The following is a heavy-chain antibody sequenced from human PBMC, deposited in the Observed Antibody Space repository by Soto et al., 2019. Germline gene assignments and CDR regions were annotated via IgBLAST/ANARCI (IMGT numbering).Heavy chain of an antibody. Sequence: GGSLRLSCAASGFTFSSYAMSWVRQAPGKGLEWVSAISGSGGSTYYADSVKGRFTISRDNSKNTLYLQMNSLRAEDTAVYYCAKDHTTYYYDSSPAEYFQHWGQGTLVTVSS. CDR3: AKDHTTYYYDSSPAEYFQH. V-gene: IGHV3-23*01. J-gene: IGHJ1*01. CDR1: GFTFSSYA. D-gene: IGHD3-22*01. CDR2: ISGSGGST.